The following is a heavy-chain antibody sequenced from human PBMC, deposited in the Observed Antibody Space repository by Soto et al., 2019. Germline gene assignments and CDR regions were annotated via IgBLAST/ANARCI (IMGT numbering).Heavy chain of an antibody. J-gene: IGHJ6*02. CDR3: ARGDQQRSYYGIDV. CDR1: GGSFSGYY. V-gene: IGHV4-34*01. CDR2: INHSGST. Sequence: SETLSLTCAVYGGSFSGYYWSWIRQPPGKGLEWIGEINHSGSTNYNPSLKSRVTISVDTSKNQFSLKLSSVTAADTAVYYCARGDQQRSYYGIDVWGQGTMVTVSS.